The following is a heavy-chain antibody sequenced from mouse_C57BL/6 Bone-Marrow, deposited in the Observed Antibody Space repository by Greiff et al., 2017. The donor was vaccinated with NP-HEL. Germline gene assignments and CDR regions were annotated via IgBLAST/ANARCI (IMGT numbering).Heavy chain of an antibody. CDR1: GYTFTSYW. Sequence: QVQLQQPGAELVKPGASVKMSCKASGYTFTSYWITWVKQRPGQGLEWIGDIYPGSGSTNYNEKFKSKATLTVETSSSTAYMQLSSLTSEDSAVYYCARRGNYWGQGTTLTVSS. J-gene: IGHJ2*01. CDR3: ARRGNY. CDR2: IYPGSGST. V-gene: IGHV1-55*01.